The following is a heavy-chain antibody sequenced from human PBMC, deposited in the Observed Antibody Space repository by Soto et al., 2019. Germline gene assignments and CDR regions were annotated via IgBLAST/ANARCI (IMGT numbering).Heavy chain of an antibody. CDR1: GFTFSRFG. CDR3: AKALRMIYPIDAFDR. D-gene: IGHD3-22*01. CDR2: MSGSGDRT. V-gene: IGHV3-23*01. J-gene: IGHJ3*02. Sequence: EVQLLESGGGLVQPGGSLRLSCAASGFTFSRFGLSWVRQAPGRGLEWVSGMSGSGDRTYYADSVKGRFTISRDKSKNTLYLQMNSLRAEDTATYFCAKALRMIYPIDAFDRWGRGTMVTVSS.